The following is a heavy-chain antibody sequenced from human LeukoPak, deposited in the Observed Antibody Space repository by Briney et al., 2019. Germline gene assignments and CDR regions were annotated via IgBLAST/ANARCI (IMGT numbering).Heavy chain of an antibody. D-gene: IGHD5-12*01. Sequence: PGGSLRLSCVASGFTFSSYAMNYVRQPPGKGLEWVSGISGSGGSTYYADSVKGRFTISRDNSKNTLYLQMNSLRAEDTAVYYCAPNRVATKWGQGTLVTVFS. V-gene: IGHV3-23*01. CDR3: APNRVATK. CDR1: GFTFSSYA. CDR2: ISGSGGST. J-gene: IGHJ4*02.